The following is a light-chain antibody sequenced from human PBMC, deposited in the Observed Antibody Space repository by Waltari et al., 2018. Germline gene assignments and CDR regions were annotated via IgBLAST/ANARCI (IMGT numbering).Light chain of an antibody. CDR3: AAWDDSLNGSV. V-gene: IGLV1-44*01. CDR2: SNN. J-gene: IGLJ3*02. CDR1: SSNIGSNT. Sequence: QSVLTQPPSASGTPGQRVPISCSGSSSNIGSNTVNWYQQLPGTAPKLLIYSNNQRPSGVPDRCSGSKAGSAAALAISGLQSEEEAEYYCAAWDDSLNGSVFGGGTKLTVL.